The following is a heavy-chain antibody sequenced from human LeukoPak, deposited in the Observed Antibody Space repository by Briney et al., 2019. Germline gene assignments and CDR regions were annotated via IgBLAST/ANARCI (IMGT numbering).Heavy chain of an antibody. Sequence: PGGSLRLSCEASGFTFSSFGMSWIRQPPGKGLEWIGSIYHSGTTYSGSTYYNPSLKSQVTISLETSKNQFSLKVGSMTAADTAVYYCARAGGYGLIDYWGQGTMVTVSS. J-gene: IGHJ4*02. CDR2: IYHSGTTYSGST. CDR3: ARAGGYGLIDY. D-gene: IGHD5-18*01. V-gene: IGHV4-39*07. CDR1: GFTFSSFGM.